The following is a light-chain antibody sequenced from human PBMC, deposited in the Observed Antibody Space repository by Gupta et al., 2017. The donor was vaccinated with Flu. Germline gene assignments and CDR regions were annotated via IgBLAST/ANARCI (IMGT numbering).Light chain of an antibody. V-gene: IGKV1-16*02. J-gene: IGKJ5*01. CDR1: EPISNY. Sequence: PTSLSASGGDRVTSTWRASEPISNYLGWFQRKPGKAPKSLIYAASSLQTGVPLKFSGSRSGTNFTLTISSLQPEDFATYFCQQYNSYPLTFGQGTRLDIK. CDR3: QQYNSYPLT. CDR2: AAS.